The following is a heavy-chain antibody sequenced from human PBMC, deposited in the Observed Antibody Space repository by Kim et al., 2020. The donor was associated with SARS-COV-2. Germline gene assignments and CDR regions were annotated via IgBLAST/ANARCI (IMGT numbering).Heavy chain of an antibody. CDR2: IKHDGSEK. Sequence: GGSLRLSCAASGFTFGSYWMTWVRQAPGKGLEWVTNIKHDGSEKYYVDSVKGRFTISRDNAKKSLYLEMNSLRGEDTAVYYCATFGLGTYSQYFYFGMAVWGQGTTVTVSS. CDR3: ATFGLGTYSQYFYFGMAV. D-gene: IGHD3-10*01. J-gene: IGHJ6*02. V-gene: IGHV3-7*01. CDR1: GFTFGSYW.